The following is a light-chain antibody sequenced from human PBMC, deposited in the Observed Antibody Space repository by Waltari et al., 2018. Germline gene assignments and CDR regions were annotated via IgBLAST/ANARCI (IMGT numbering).Light chain of an antibody. CDR2: QDN. Sequence: SYEVTQPPSVSVSPGQTASITCSGDNLGEKNPSWYQQRPGQSPLLVIYQDNKRPSGIPQRFSGSNSGNRVTLTISGAQAVDGADYYCRAWVSKTAVVFGGGTQLTVL. V-gene: IGLV3-1*01. CDR3: RAWVSKTAVV. CDR1: NLGEKN. J-gene: IGLJ2*01.